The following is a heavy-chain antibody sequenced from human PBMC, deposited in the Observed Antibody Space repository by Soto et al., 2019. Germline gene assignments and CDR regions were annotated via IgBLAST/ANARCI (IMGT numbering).Heavy chain of an antibody. CDR3: ARQHGYTYALDF. CDR2: FSPGGGTV. V-gene: IGHV1-46*01. J-gene: IGHJ4*02. D-gene: IGHD5-18*01. CDR1: GYTFTSYY. Sequence: QVQLMQSGAEVKKPGASVRLSCKTSGYTFTSYYINWVRQAPGQGLEWMGIFSPGGGTVNYAKKVQDRFSMTRDTSTSTVYMDLSGLGPDDTAVYYCARQHGYTYALDFWGQGTLVTVSS.